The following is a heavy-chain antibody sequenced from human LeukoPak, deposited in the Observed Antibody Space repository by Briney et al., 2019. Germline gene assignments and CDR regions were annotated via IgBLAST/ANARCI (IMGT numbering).Heavy chain of an antibody. J-gene: IGHJ4*02. Sequence: SQTLSLTCTVSGGSISSGGHSWSWIRQPPGKGLEWIGYIYHSGSGSTYYNPSLKSRVTISIDKSKNQFSLKLSSVTAADTAVYYCARADRLAADWSTFDYWGQGTLVTVSS. CDR1: GGSISSGGHS. CDR3: ARADRLAADWSTFDY. CDR2: IYHSGSGST. V-gene: IGHV4-30-2*05. D-gene: IGHD3-9*01.